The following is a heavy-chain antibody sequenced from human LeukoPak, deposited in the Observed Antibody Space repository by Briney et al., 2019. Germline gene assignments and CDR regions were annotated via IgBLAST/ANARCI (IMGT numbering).Heavy chain of an antibody. V-gene: IGHV3-23*01. J-gene: IGHJ4*02. CDR2: ISGSGADT. CDR3: AKQLDSGNYYPTGDDY. CDR1: GFTLSSYA. D-gene: IGHD3-10*01. Sequence: GGSLRLSCAASGFTLSSYATSWVRQAPGKGLEWVSAISGSGADTYYADSVKGRFTISRDTSKNTLYLQMNSLRDEGTAVYYCAKQLDSGNYYPTGDDYWGQGTLVTVSS.